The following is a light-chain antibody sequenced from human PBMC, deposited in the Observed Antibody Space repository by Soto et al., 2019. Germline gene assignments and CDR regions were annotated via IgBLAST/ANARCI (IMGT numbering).Light chain of an antibody. V-gene: IGLV2-14*01. CDR1: SSDVGGYNY. Sequence: QSVLTQPASVSGSPRQSITISCTGASSDVGGYNYVSWYQQHPGKAPKLMIYEVNNRPSGVANRFSGSKSGNTASLTISGLHAEEEADYYCSSYTSSSTLYVFGTGTKVTVL. J-gene: IGLJ1*01. CDR2: EVN. CDR3: SSYTSSSTLYV.